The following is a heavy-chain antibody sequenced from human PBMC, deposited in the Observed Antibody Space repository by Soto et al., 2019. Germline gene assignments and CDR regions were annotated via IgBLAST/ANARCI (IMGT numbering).Heavy chain of an antibody. V-gene: IGHV3-30*18. CDR2: ISYDGSDK. D-gene: IGHD3-22*01. CDR1: GFTFSSYD. CDR3: AKDGGETMNDALDI. Sequence: QVQLVESGGGVVQPGRSLRLSCAASGFTFSSYDMHWVRQAPGKGLEGVAVISYDGSDKYYADSVKGRFTISRDNSKNTLDMKMNSLRHEDTAVYYCAKDGGETMNDALDIWGQGTMVTVSS. J-gene: IGHJ3*02.